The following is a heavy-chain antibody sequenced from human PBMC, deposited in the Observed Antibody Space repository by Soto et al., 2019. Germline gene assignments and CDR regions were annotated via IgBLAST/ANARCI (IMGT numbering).Heavy chain of an antibody. CDR3: ARDPYGYYSWGMDV. Sequence: ASVKVSCKASGYTFTSYGISWVRQAPGQGLEWMGWISAYNGNTNYAQKLQGRVTMTTDTSTSTAYMELRSLRSDDTAVYYCARDPYGYYSWGMDVWGQGTTVTVSS. CDR1: GYTFTSYG. J-gene: IGHJ6*02. CDR2: ISAYNGNT. D-gene: IGHD4-17*01. V-gene: IGHV1-18*01.